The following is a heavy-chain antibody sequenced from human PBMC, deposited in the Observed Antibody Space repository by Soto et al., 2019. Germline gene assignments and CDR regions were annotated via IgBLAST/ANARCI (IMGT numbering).Heavy chain of an antibody. D-gene: IGHD6-13*01. CDR3: ARYLSWYFDY. CDR1: GFTFSSYA. V-gene: IGHV3-30-3*01. J-gene: IGHJ4*02. Sequence: QVQLVESGGGVVQPGRSLRLSCAASGFTFSSYAMHWVRQAPGKGLEWVAVISYDGSNKYYADSVKGRFTIPRDNYKNALYLQMNSLRAEDTAGWYCARYLSWYFDYWRQGTLVTVSS. CDR2: ISYDGSNK.